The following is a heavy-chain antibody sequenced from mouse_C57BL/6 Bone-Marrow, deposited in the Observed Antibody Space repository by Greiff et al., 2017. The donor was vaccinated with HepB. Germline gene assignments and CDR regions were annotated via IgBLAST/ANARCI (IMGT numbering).Heavy chain of an antibody. J-gene: IGHJ2*01. D-gene: IGHD2-3*01. CDR1: GYTFTSYW. CDR2: IDPSDSYT. CDR3: AREGDYDGYSFDY. Sequence: QVQLQQSGAELVMPGASVKLSCKASGYTFTSYWMHWVKQRPGQGLEWIGEIDPSDSYTNYNQKFKGKSTLTVDKSSSTAYMQLSSLTSEDSAVYYCAREGDYDGYSFDYWGQGTTLTVSS. V-gene: IGHV1-69*01.